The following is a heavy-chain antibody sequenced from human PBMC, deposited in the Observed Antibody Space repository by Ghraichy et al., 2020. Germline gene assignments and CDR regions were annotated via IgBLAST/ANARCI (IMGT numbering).Heavy chain of an antibody. J-gene: IGHJ5*02. CDR2: IYYSGST. CDR1: GGSISSSSYY. CDR3: ARQLWFGEPNWFDP. D-gene: IGHD3-10*01. Sequence: SETLSLTCTVSGGSISSSSYYWGWIRQPPGKGLEWIGSIYYSGSTYYNPSLKSRVTISVDTSKNQFSLKLSSVTAADTAVYYCARQLWFGEPNWFDPWGQGTLVTVSS. V-gene: IGHV4-39*01.